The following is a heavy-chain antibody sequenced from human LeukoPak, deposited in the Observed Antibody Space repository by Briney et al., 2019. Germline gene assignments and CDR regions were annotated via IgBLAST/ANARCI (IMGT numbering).Heavy chain of an antibody. CDR2: IPYDGNNK. D-gene: IGHD4-17*01. CDR1: GFTFSNYG. Sequence: GGSLRLSCAASGFTFSNYGIHWVRQAPGKGLEWVAFIPYDGNNKYYADSVKGRLTISRDNSKNTLYLQMNSLRVDDTAVYYCPKEGTVTPIDSWAQGTLVTVSS. J-gene: IGHJ4*02. V-gene: IGHV3-30*02. CDR3: PKEGTVTPIDS.